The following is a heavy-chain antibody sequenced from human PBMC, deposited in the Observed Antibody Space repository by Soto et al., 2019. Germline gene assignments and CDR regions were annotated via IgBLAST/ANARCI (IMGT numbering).Heavy chain of an antibody. CDR1: GGSISSGAYY. J-gene: IGHJ6*02. V-gene: IGHV4-30-4*01. CDR3: ARVGRVAAAGTLYYYYGMDV. Sequence: SETLSLTCTVSGGSISSGAYYWSWIRQPPGKGLEWIGYIYYSGSTYYNPSLKSRVTISVDTSKNQFSLKLSSVTAADTAVYYCARVGRVAAAGTLYYYYGMDVWGQGTTVT. D-gene: IGHD6-13*01. CDR2: IYYSGST.